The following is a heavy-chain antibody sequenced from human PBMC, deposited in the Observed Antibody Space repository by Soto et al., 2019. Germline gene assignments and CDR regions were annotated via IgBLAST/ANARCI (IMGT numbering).Heavy chain of an antibody. D-gene: IGHD3-16*01. CDR1: GYTFTNYG. CDR3: ARGGGGFEDY. J-gene: IGHJ4*02. V-gene: IGHV1-18*01. CDR2: ISGYNGNT. Sequence: QIQLVQSGPEVKKPGASVKVSCKTAGYTFTNYGVSWVRQAPGQGLEWMGWISGYNGNTNYARSLQDRVTMTTDTSTSTVYMELRSLTSDDTAVYYCARGGGGFEDYWGQGTLVGVSS.